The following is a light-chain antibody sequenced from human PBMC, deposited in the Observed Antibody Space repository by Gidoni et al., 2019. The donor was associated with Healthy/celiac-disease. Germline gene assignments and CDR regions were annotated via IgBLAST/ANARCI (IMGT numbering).Light chain of an antibody. CDR3: QQRSNWYPLT. Sequence: DILLTHSPAPLSLSPGERATLSCRVSQSASSDLAWYQQKPGQAPRHLIYDASTRAAGSAATCSGGGSGTEYSITISSLEHEDYVVYYCQQRSNWYPLTFGHGTKVDIK. V-gene: IGKV3-11*01. CDR2: DAS. CDR1: QSASSD. J-gene: IGKJ3*01.